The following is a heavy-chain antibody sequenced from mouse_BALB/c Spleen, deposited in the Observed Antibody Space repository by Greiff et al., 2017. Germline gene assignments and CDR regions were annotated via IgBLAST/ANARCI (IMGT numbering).Heavy chain of an antibody. J-gene: IGHJ2*01. D-gene: IGHD2-14*01. V-gene: IGHV1S29*02. CDR3: ARSATMDRYEDYFDY. Sequence: EVKLMESGPELVKPGASVKISCKASGYTFTDYNMHWVKQSHGKSLEWIGYIYPYNGGTGYNQKFKSKATLTVDNSSSTAYMELRSLTSEDSAVYYCARSATMDRYEDYFDYWGQGTTLTVSS. CDR1: GYTFTDYN. CDR2: IYPYNGGT.